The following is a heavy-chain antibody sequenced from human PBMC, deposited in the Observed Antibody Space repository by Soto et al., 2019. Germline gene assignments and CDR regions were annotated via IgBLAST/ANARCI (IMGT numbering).Heavy chain of an antibody. D-gene: IGHD3-16*01. CDR2: VYYGRST. J-gene: IGHJ4*02. Sequence: SETLSLTCTVSGASVSTYYWSWIRQPPGTGLEWIGDVYYGRSTNYNPSLKSRVTISVDTSKDQFSLNLASVTAADTAVYYCARGGGPKWRKIDYWGQGALVTVSS. V-gene: IGHV4-59*02. CDR1: GASVSTYY. CDR3: ARGGGPKWRKIDY.